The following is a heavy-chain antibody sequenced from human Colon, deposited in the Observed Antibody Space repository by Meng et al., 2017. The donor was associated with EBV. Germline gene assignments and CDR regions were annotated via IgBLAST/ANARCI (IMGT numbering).Heavy chain of an antibody. Sequence: QGPLQWGGAGLVKPLETLSLTCAVFGGSFSGNFWTWIRQSPGEVLEWIGEIHHSGSTKYNPSLKTRVSISLDTSKKQFSLQLTSVTAADTAVYFCARDPAQEDFDTSGYMYDSWGPGTLVTVSS. J-gene: IGHJ5*01. CDR3: ARDPAQEDFDTSGYMYDS. D-gene: IGHD3-22*01. CDR2: IHHSGST. V-gene: IGHV4-34*02. CDR1: GGSFSGNF.